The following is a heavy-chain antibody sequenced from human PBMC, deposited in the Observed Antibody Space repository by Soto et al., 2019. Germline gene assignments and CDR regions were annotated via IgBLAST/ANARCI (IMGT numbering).Heavy chain of an antibody. CDR1: GFTFSTYG. CDR2: ISYDGIVK. J-gene: IGHJ6*03. Sequence: QVHLEQSGGGVVQPGRSLRLSCAASGFTFSTYGMHWVRQAPGKGLEWVALISYDGIVKYYADSVKGRFTISRDNSQNALYLQMSSLRAEDTAVFYCAKDLNVRTNYYNSYYMDVWGKGTTVTVSS. CDR3: AKDLNVRTNYYNSYYMDV. V-gene: IGHV3-30*18. D-gene: IGHD1-1*01.